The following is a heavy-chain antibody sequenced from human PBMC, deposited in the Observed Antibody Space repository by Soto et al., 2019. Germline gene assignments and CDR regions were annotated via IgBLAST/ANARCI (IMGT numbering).Heavy chain of an antibody. J-gene: IGHJ5*02. D-gene: IGHD2-21*02. V-gene: IGHV4-59*01. Sequence: SETLSLTCSVSGGSISSYYWSWIRQPPGKGLEWIGYIFYSGRSGSTNYNPSLKSRVIISVDTSKNQFYLKMSSVTAADTAVYYCARTALGWFDPWGQGTLVTVS. CDR2: IFYSGRSGST. CDR3: ARTALGWFDP. CDR1: GGSISSYY.